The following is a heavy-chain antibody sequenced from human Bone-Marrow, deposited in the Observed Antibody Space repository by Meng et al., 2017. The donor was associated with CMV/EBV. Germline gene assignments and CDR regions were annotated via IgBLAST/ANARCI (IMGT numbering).Heavy chain of an antibody. Sequence: GESLKISCAASGFTFSSYAMSWVRQAPGKGLEWVSAISGSGGSTYYADSVKGRFTISRDNAKNSLYLQMNSLRAEDTAVYYCASVGQFVAAFDIWGQGTMVTV. V-gene: IGHV3-23*01. D-gene: IGHD3-10*01. CDR3: ASVGQFVAAFDI. J-gene: IGHJ3*02. CDR2: ISGSGGST. CDR1: GFTFSSYA.